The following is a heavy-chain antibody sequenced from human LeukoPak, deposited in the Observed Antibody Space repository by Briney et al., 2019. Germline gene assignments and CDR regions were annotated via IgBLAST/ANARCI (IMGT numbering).Heavy chain of an antibody. J-gene: IGHJ4*02. D-gene: IGHD6-19*01. CDR1: GGSISSYY. Sequence: SETLSLTCIVSGGSISSYYWSWIRQPPGKGLEWIGYIYYSGSTSYNPSLKSRVTMSIDTSKNHFSLKLTSVTAADTATYYCARETSLAGFASGLGFNYWGQGILVTVSS. V-gene: IGHV4-59*01. CDR2: IYYSGST. CDR3: ARETSLAGFASGLGFNY.